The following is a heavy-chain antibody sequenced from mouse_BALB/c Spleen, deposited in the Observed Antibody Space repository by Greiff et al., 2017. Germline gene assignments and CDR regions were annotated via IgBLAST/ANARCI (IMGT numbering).Heavy chain of an antibody. V-gene: IGHV1-69*02. CDR2: IYPSDNYT. CDR3: AKGGNGFAY. J-gene: IGHJ3*01. Sequence: VQLQQPGGGLVKPGGSVKLSCQASGFTFTSYWINWVKQRPGQGLEWIGNIYPSDNYTNYNQKFKDKATLTADKSSSTAYMQLSSLTSEDSAVYYCAKGGNGFAYWGQGTLVTVSA. CDR1: GFTFTSYW.